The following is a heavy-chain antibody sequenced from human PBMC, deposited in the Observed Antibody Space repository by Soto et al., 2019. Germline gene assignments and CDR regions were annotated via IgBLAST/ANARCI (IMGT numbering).Heavy chain of an antibody. CDR2: IYSSGST. J-gene: IGHJ4*02. Sequence: QVQLQESGAGLVKPSETLSLTCTVSGGSIDNYYWSWIRQPPGRGLEWIGFIYSSGSTNYNPSVKSRVTISAETSRNQVSLKLTSVTTADTAVYYCARGGTGGRTTVTTYVVWGQGTLVTVSS. D-gene: IGHD4-17*01. V-gene: IGHV4-59*01. CDR3: ARGGTGGRTTVTTYVV. CDR1: GGSIDNYY.